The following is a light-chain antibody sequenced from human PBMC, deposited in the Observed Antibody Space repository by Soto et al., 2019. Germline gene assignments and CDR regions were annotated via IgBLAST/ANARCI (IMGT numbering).Light chain of an antibody. CDR2: AAS. CDR3: QQSYNVPRT. V-gene: IGKV1-39*01. Sequence: DIHMTQSPSSLSAPLGDRVPITFRESQSISTYLNWYQQKPGKAPKLLIYAASSSQSGVPSRFTGSGSGTDFTLTISSLQPEDFATYFCQQSYNVPRTFGGGTKVDIK. CDR1: QSISTY. J-gene: IGKJ4*01.